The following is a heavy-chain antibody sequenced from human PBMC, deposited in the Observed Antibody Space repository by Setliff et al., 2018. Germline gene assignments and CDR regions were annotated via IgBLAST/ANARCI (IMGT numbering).Heavy chain of an antibody. V-gene: IGHV3-48*03. D-gene: IGHD7-27*01. CDR2: ISSSGSTI. Sequence: SLRLSCAASGFTFSSYEMDWVRQAPGKGLEWVSYISSSGSTIYYADSVKGRFTISRDNAKKSLYLQMNSLRAEDTAVYYCARDRRPFNWGGNDAFDIWGQGTMGTVS. CDR3: ARDRRPFNWGGNDAFDI. J-gene: IGHJ3*02. CDR1: GFTFSSYE.